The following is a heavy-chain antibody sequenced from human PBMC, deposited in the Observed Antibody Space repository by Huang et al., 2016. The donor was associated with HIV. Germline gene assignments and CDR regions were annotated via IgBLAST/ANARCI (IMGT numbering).Heavy chain of an antibody. CDR1: EFTFSDYA. CDR3: LIYSHMDV. V-gene: IGHV3-49*03. CDR2: IKSKAYGGTT. Sequence: DVQLVESGGGLVQPGRSLRLSCTASEFTFSDYAMSWFRQATGKGLVWGGLIKSKAYGGTTQYASSVKDRFIISRDDSKGTAYLQMNSLRTEDTAVYYCLIYSHMDVWGKGTTVSVSS. J-gene: IGHJ6*03.